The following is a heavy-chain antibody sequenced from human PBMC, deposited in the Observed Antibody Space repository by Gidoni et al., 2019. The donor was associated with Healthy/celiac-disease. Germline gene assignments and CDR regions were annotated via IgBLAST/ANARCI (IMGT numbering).Heavy chain of an antibody. D-gene: IGHD6-19*01. V-gene: IGHV3-21*01. CDR3: ARDYDGRGSGWIY. CDR1: GFTFSSYS. CDR2: ISSSSSYI. Sequence: EVQLVESGGGLVKPGRSLRLSCAASGFTFSSYSMNWVRQAPGKGLEWVSSISSSSSYIYYADSVKGRFTISRDNAKNSLYLQMNSLRAEDTAVYYCARDYDGRGSGWIYWGQGTLVTVSS. J-gene: IGHJ4*02.